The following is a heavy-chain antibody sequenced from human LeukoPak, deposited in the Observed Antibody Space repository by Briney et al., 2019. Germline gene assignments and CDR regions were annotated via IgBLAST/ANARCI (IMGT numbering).Heavy chain of an antibody. D-gene: IGHD6-19*01. V-gene: IGHV1-69*04. J-gene: IGHJ6*02. Sequence: SVKVSCKASGGTFSICAISWVRQGPGQGLEWMVSIIPILGIADYAQKFQGRVTITADKSTSTAYMELSRLRSEDTAVYYCARDKYSSGWTAYYYYGMDVWGQGTTVTVSS. CDR1: GGTFSICA. CDR2: IIPILGIA. CDR3: ARDKYSSGWTAYYYYGMDV.